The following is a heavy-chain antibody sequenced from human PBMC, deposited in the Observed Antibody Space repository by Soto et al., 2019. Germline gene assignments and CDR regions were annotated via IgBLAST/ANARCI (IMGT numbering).Heavy chain of an antibody. CDR2: FDPEDGET. J-gene: IGHJ4*02. V-gene: IGHV1-24*01. CDR3: ATVLGSYFRAFDY. Sequence: GASVKVSCKVSGYTLTELSMHWVRQAPGKGLEWMGGFDPEDGETIYAQRFQGRVTMTEDTSTDTAYMELSSLRSEDTAVYYCATVLGSYFRAFDYWGQGTLVTVSS. CDR1: GYTLTELS. D-gene: IGHD1-26*01.